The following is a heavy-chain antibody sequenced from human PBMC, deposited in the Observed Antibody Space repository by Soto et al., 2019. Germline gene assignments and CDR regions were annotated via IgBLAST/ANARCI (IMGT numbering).Heavy chain of an antibody. CDR1: GFDFSSYG. V-gene: IGHV3-30*18. J-gene: IGHJ4*02. D-gene: IGHD4-4*01. CDR2: TSSDESVK. CDR3: AKKTPGAVKNLCDH. Sequence: LRLSCLASGFDFSSYGMHWVRQAPGKGLEWVAVTSSDESVKSYSHSVKGRFTISRDNSRNTLYLQMNSLTTEDTAVYYCAKKTPGAVKNLCDHWGEGTLVTVSS.